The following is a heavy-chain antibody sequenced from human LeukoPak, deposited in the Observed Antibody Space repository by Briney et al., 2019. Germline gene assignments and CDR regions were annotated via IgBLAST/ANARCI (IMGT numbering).Heavy chain of an antibody. CDR3: ARDNDSRDPPHFDY. D-gene: IGHD3-16*01. CDR2: ISAYNGNT. J-gene: IGHJ4*02. V-gene: IGHV1-18*01. CDR1: GYTFTSYG. Sequence: GASVKVSCKASGYTFTSYGISWVRQAPGQGLEWMGWISAYNGNTNYAQNLQGRVTMTTDTSTRTAYMELSSLRSEDTAVYYCARDNDSRDPPHFDYWGQGTLVTVPS.